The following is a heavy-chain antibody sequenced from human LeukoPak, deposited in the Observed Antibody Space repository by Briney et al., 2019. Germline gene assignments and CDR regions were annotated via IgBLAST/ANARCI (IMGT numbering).Heavy chain of an antibody. CDR3: ATARVRGVIITDFDY. CDR1: GYTLTKLS. J-gene: IGHJ4*02. D-gene: IGHD3-10*01. V-gene: IGHV1-24*01. Sequence: ASVKVSCKVSGYTLTKLSMHWVRQAPGKGLEWMGGFDPEDGETIYAQKFQGRVTMTEDTSTDTAYMELSSLRSEDTAVYYCATARVRGVIITDFDYWGQGTLVTVSS. CDR2: FDPEDGET.